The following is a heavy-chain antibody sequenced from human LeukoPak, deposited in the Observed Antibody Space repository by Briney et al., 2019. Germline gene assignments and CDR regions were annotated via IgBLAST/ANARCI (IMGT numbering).Heavy chain of an antibody. CDR2: IIPIFGTA. D-gene: IGHD3-22*01. J-gene: IGHJ4*02. CDR1: GGTFSSYA. V-gene: IGHV1-69*01. CDR3: ARNYYDSSGYYSIDY. Sequence: SVKVSCKASGGTFSSYAISWVRQAPGQGLEWMGGIIPIFGTANYAQKFQGRVTITADESTSTAYMELSSLRSEDTAVYYCARNYYDSSGYYSIDYWGRGTLVTVSS.